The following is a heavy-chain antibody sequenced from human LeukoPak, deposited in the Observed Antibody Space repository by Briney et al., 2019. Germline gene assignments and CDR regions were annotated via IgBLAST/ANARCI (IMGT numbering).Heavy chain of an antibody. Sequence: NPSETLSLTCAVHGGSFSGYFWSWIRQPPGKGLEYIGEINHSGSTNYNPSLKSRVTISVDTSKNQFSLKLSSVTAADTAVYYCARGRKYGDLYYMDVWGKGTTVTVSS. CDR1: GGSFSGYF. CDR2: INHSGST. J-gene: IGHJ6*03. D-gene: IGHD4-17*01. V-gene: IGHV4-34*01. CDR3: ARGRKYGDLYYMDV.